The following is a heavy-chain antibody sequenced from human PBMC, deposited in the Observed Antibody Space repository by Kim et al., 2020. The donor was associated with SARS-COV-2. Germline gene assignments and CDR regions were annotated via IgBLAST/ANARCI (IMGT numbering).Heavy chain of an antibody. Sequence: GGSLRLSCAASGFTFSNACIMWVRQAPGKGLEWVGRIKSNADSGTTHYAAPVKGRFTISRDDSKNTLYLQKNSLKTEDTAVYYCTTDPLFIVGATRSDYWGQGALVTVSS. J-gene: IGHJ4*02. CDR3: TTDPLFIVGATRSDY. D-gene: IGHD1-26*01. CDR2: IKSNADSGTT. V-gene: IGHV3-15*01. CDR1: GFTFSNAC.